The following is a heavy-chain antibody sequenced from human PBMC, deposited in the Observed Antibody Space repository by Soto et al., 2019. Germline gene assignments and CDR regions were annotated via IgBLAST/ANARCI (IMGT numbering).Heavy chain of an antibody. D-gene: IGHD2-21*02. CDR2: IYYSGST. V-gene: IGHV4-39*01. J-gene: IGHJ4*02. CDR3: ARQRTSVVTQAYFDD. CDR1: GGSINSRSYY. Sequence: SETLSLTCTGSGGSINSRSYYWGWIRQSPGKGLEWIGSIYYSGSTYYNPSLKSRVAMSVDTSKNQFSLKLRSVSAADTAVYYCARQRTSVVTQAYFDDWGQGSLVTVSS.